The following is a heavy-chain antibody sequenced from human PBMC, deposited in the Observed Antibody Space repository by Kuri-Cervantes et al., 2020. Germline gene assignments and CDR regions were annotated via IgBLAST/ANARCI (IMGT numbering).Heavy chain of an antibody. CDR3: ARGFVGPDY. Sequence: GESLKISCAASGFTFSSYGMHWVRQAPGKGLEWVAVISSDGSNKNYADSVKGRFTISRDNSKNTLYLQMNSLRAEDTAVYYCARGFVGPDYWGQGTLVTISS. CDR1: GFTFSSYG. J-gene: IGHJ4*02. CDR2: ISSDGSNK. V-gene: IGHV3-30*03. D-gene: IGHD3-3*01.